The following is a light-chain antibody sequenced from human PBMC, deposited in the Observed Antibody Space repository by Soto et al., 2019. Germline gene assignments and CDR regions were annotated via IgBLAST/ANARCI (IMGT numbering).Light chain of an antibody. CDR1: QTVSSN. J-gene: IGKJ1*01. CDR2: GAS. CDR3: QHYSNWPPWT. Sequence: EIVMTQSPATLSVSPGERATLSCRASQTVSSNLAWYQQKPGQAPRLLIYGASTRAAGIPARSSGSVSGTEFTLTISSLQSEDFAVYYCQHYSNWPPWTFGQGTKVEIK. V-gene: IGKV3-15*01.